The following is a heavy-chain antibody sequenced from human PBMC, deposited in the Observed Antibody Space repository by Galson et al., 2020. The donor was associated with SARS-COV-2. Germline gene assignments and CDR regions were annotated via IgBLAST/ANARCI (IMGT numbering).Heavy chain of an antibody. CDR2: INHSGST. Sequence: SETLSLTCAVYGGSFSGYYWSWIRQHPGKGLEWIEEINHSGSTNYNPSLKSRVTISVDTSKNQFSLKLSSVTAADTAVYYCARSTWIQLWRASYYFDYWGQGTRVTVSS. CDR3: ARSTWIQLWRASYYFDY. D-gene: IGHD5-18*01. CDR1: GGSFSGYY. V-gene: IGHV4-34*01. J-gene: IGHJ4*02.